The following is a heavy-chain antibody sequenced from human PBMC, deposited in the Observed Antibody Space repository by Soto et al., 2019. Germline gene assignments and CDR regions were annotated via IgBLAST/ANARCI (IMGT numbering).Heavy chain of an antibody. Sequence: AAVKVSCKASGYTFTSYGISWVRQAPGQGLEWMGWISAYNGNTNYAQKLQGRITMTTDTSTSTAYMELRSLRSDDAAVYYCASHYYDSSGYYHGSFDYWGQGTLVTVSS. CDR2: ISAYNGNT. CDR3: ASHYYDSSGYYHGSFDY. J-gene: IGHJ4*02. D-gene: IGHD3-22*01. V-gene: IGHV1-18*01. CDR1: GYTFTSYG.